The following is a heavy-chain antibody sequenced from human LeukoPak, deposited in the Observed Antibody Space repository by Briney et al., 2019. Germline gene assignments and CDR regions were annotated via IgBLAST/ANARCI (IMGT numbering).Heavy chain of an antibody. CDR2: ISSSGRTI. J-gene: IGHJ4*02. Sequence: GGSLRLSCAASGFTFSSYEMNWVRQAPGKGLEWVSYISSSGRTIYYADSVKGRFTISRDNAKNSLYLQMNSLRAEDTAVYYCARGDYNYAWVDYWGQGTLVTVSS. CDR3: ARGDYNYAWVDY. V-gene: IGHV3-48*03. CDR1: GFTFSSYE. D-gene: IGHD5-18*01.